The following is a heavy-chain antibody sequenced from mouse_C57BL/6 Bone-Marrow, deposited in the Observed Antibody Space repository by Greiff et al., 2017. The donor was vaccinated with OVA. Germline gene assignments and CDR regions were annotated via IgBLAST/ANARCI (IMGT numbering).Heavy chain of an antibody. D-gene: IGHD1-1*01. V-gene: IGHV1-81*01. CDR1: GYTFTSYG. CDR2: IYPRSGNT. CDR3: ARWVTTVVGVDG. Sequence: QVQLQQSGAELARPGASVKLSCKASGYTFTSYGISWVKQRTGQGLEWIGEIYPRSGNTYYNEKLKGKATLTADKSSSTAYMELRSLTSEDSAVYFCARWVTTVVGVDGWGRGTTLTVTS. J-gene: IGHJ2*01.